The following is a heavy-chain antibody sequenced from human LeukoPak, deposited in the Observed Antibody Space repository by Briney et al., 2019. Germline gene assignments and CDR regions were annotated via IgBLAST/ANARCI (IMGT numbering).Heavy chain of an antibody. D-gene: IGHD1-26*01. J-gene: IGHJ4*02. CDR2: ITSNEYTT. CDR3: GKDPHPIVGTSSFDD. V-gene: IGHV3-64*05. Sequence: GGTLRLSCSASGFTFSSYAMHWVRQAPRTGPEYVSVITSNEYTTYYADSVRGRLTISRDNSNNTLYFQMSSLRAEDTAIYYCGKDPHPIVGTSSFDDWGQGTLVTVS. CDR1: GFTFSSYA.